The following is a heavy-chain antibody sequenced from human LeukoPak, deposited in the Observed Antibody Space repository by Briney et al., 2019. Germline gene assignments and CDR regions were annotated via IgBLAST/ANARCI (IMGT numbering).Heavy chain of an antibody. D-gene: IGHD3-3*01. CDR3: ARQNGYDFWSGYFDY. CDR1: GGSFSGYY. CDR2: INHSGST. Sequence: SETLSLTCAVYGGSFSGYYWSWIRQPPGKGLEWIGEINHSGSTNYNPSLKSRVTISVDTSKNQFSLKLSSVTAADTAVYYCARQNGYDFWSGYFDYWGQGTLVTVSS. J-gene: IGHJ4*02. V-gene: IGHV4-34*01.